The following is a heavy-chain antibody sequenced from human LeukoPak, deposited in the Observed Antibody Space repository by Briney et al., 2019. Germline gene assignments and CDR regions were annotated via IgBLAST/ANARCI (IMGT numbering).Heavy chain of an antibody. CDR2: ISAYSGNT. D-gene: IGHD3-10*01. V-gene: IGHV1-18*01. Sequence: ASVKVSCKASGYSFASYGISWVRQAPGQGLEWMGWISAYSGNTNCADNLQGRLTMTTDTSTSTAHMELRSLRSDDTAVYYCVRVAMIRGVVFKNWFDSWGQGSLVTVSS. J-gene: IGHJ5*01. CDR1: GYSFASYG. CDR3: VRVAMIRGVVFKNWFDS.